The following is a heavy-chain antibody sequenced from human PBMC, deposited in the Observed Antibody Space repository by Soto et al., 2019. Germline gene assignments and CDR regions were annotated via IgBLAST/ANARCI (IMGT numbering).Heavy chain of an antibody. D-gene: IGHD6-13*01. J-gene: IGHJ5*02. CDR3: TGTIAAAGSDNWCDP. V-gene: IGHV3-73*02. CDR1: GFTFSGSA. CDR2: IRSKANSYAT. Sequence: EVQLVESGGGLVQPGGSLKLSCAASGFTFSGSAMHWVRQASGKGLEWVGRIRSKANSYATAYAASVKGRFTISRDDSKDTAYLKMNSLKTEDTAVDYCTGTIAAAGSDNWCDPWGQGSLVTVSS.